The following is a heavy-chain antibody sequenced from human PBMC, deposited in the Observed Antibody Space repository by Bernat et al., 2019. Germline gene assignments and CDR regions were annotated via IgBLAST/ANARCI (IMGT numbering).Heavy chain of an antibody. CDR1: GFTFSSYA. CDR3: ARDSGEYSSSSMVFDY. V-gene: IGHV3-33*08. CDR2: IWYDGSNK. D-gene: IGHD6-6*01. Sequence: QVQLVESGGGVVQPGRSLRLSCAASGFTFSSYAMHWVRQAPGKGLEWVAVIWYDGSNKYYADSVKGRFTISRDNSKNTLYLQMNSLRAEDTAVYYCARDSGEYSSSSMVFDYWGQGTLVTVSS. J-gene: IGHJ4*02.